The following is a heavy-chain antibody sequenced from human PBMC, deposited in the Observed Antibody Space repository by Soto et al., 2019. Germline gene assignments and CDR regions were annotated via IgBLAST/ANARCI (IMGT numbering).Heavy chain of an antibody. D-gene: IGHD1-1*01. CDR3: ARLRKHDFVDV. J-gene: IGHJ6*04. CDR1: GGSISGLY. CDR2: IYYSGTT. V-gene: IGHV4-59*08. Sequence: QVQLQESGPGLVKPSETLSLTCSVSGGSISGLYWSWVRQPPGRGLEWIGWIYYSGTTNYNPSLKSRVTISVDPSKNQFSLRLSSVTAADTALDYCARLRKHDFVDVWGKGTTVTVSS.